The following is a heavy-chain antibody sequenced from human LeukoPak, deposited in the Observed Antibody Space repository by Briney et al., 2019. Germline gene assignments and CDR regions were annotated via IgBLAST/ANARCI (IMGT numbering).Heavy chain of an antibody. CDR3: ARDEGYYYEIGYAFDI. CDR2: IKQDGSEK. D-gene: IGHD3-22*01. J-gene: IGHJ3*02. Sequence: QPGGSLRLSCAASGFTFSSYWMSWVRQAPGKGLEWVANIKQDGSEKYYVDSVKGRFTISRDNAKNPLYLQMNSLRAEDTAVYYCARDEGYYYEIGYAFDIWGQGTMVTVSS. V-gene: IGHV3-7*01. CDR1: GFTFSSYW.